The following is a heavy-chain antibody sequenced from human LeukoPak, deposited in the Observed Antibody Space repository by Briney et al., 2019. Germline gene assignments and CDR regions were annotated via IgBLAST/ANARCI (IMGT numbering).Heavy chain of an antibody. CDR3: ARDPSGGYVPYFDY. Sequence: SVKVSCKASGGTFSSYAISWVRQAPGQGLEWMGRIIPILGITNYAQKFQGSVTITADKSTSTAYMELSSLRSDDTAVYYCARDPSGGYVPYFDYWGQGTLATVSS. CDR1: GGTFSSYA. J-gene: IGHJ4*02. D-gene: IGHD3-16*01. V-gene: IGHV1-69*04. CDR2: IIPILGIT.